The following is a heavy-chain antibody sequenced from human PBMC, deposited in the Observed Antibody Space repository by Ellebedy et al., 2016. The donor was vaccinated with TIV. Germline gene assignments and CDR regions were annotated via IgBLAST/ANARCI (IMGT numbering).Heavy chain of an antibody. CDR3: STEGDYGEDLLSSDQYFDL. D-gene: IGHD4-17*01. CDR2: ISRSSGKI. V-gene: IGHV3-48*01. CDR1: GFTFSYYS. J-gene: IGHJ2*01. Sequence: GESLKISCAASGFTFSYYSMMWVRQVPEKGLEWVSYISRSSGKIHYADSVQGLFTISRANAKNSLYLQLNSLRAEDTAVYYCSTEGDYGEDLLSSDQYFDLWGRGTLVTVSS.